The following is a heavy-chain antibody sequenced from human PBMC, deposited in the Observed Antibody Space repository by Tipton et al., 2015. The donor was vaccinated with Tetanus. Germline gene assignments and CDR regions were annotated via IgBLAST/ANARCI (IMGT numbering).Heavy chain of an antibody. V-gene: IGHV4-34*01. D-gene: IGHD6-13*01. J-gene: IGHJ6*02. CDR3: ARGQTAGFTVGYYYYYYGKDV. Sequence: GLVKPSETLSLTCAVYGGSFSGYYWSWIRQPPGKGLEWIGEINHSGSTNYNPSLKSRVTISVDTSKNQFSLKLSSVTAADTAVYYCARGQTAGFTVGYYYYYYGKDVWGQGTTVTVSS. CDR2: INHSGST. CDR1: GGSFSGYY.